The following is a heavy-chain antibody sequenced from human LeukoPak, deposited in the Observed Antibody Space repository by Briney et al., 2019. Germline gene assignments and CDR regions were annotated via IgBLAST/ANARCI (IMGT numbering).Heavy chain of an antibody. J-gene: IGHJ4*02. CDR1: GFTFSDYY. CDR2: IRPDGSEK. D-gene: IGHD3-10*01. V-gene: IGHV3-7*01. Sequence: GGSLRLSCAASGFTFSDYYMSWIRQAPGKGLEWVANIRPDGSEKYYVDSVKGRFTISRDIAKQSVFLQMTSLRVEGTAVYYCARLSAMVRGPEDIFYFEYWGLGTLVTVSS. CDR3: ARLSAMVRGPEDIFYFEY.